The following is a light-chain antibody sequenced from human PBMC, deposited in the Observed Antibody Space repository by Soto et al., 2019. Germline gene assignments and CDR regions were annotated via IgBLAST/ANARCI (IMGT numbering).Light chain of an antibody. J-gene: IGKJ4*01. Sequence: EIVLTHSPATLSLSPGERATLSCRASQSVGTYLAWYQQKPGQAPRLLIYDVSNRATGVPARFSGGGSGTDFTLTISSPEPEDFAVYYCQQRRNWPLTFGGGTKVEIK. CDR3: QQRRNWPLT. V-gene: IGKV3-11*01. CDR1: QSVGTY. CDR2: DVS.